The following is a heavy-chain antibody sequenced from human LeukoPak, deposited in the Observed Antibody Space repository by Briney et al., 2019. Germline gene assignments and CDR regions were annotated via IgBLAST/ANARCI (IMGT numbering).Heavy chain of an antibody. CDR2: INPSGGST. Sequence: ASVKVSCKASGYTFTSYYMHWVRQAPGQGLEWMGIINPSGGSTSYAQKFQGRVTMTRDTSTSTVYMELSSLRSEDTAVNYCATPAFYCSSTSCYRDYWGQGTLVTVSS. J-gene: IGHJ4*02. CDR3: ATPAFYCSSTSCYRDY. CDR1: GYTFTSYY. D-gene: IGHD2-2*02. V-gene: IGHV1-46*01.